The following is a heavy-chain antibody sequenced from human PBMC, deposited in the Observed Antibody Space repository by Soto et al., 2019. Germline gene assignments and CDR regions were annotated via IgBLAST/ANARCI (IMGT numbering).Heavy chain of an antibody. D-gene: IGHD6-19*01. CDR1: GGTFSSYA. J-gene: IGHJ6*02. CDR2: IIPIFGTA. V-gene: IGHV1-69*01. Sequence: QVQLVQSGAEVKKPGSSVKVSCKASGGTFSSYAISWVRQAPGQGLEWMGGIIPIFGTANYAQKFQGRVTITADESTSTAYMELSSLRSEDTAVYYCARARIAVAGINYYYYGMDVLGQGTTVTVSS. CDR3: ARARIAVAGINYYYYGMDV.